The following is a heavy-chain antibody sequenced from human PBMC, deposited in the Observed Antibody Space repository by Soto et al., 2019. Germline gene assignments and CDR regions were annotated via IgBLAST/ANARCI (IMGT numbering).Heavy chain of an antibody. V-gene: IGHV3-23*01. D-gene: IGHD4-17*01. CDR3: AKAAPTTVPYFDD. CDR1: GLTFRNYA. Sequence: HPGGSLRLSCVVSGLTFRNYAMAWVRQAPGKGLEWVSGISGGGSTYYADSVKGRFTISRDNSKNTLYLEMNSLRAEDTATYYCAKAAPTTVPYFDDWGQGTLVTVSS. CDR2: ISGGGST. J-gene: IGHJ4*02.